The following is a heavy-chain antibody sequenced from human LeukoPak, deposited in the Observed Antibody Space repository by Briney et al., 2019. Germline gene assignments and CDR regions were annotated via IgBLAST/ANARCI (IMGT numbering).Heavy chain of an antibody. CDR2: ISGSGGST. D-gene: IGHD6-13*01. CDR3: ARVGYEAYSSSWTIDY. Sequence: GGSLRLSCAASGFTFSSYAMSWVRQAPGKGLEWVSAISGSGGSTYYADSVKGRFTISRDNSKNTLYLQMNSLRAEDTAVYYCARVGYEAYSSSWTIDYWGQGTLVTVSS. J-gene: IGHJ4*02. CDR1: GFTFSSYA. V-gene: IGHV3-23*01.